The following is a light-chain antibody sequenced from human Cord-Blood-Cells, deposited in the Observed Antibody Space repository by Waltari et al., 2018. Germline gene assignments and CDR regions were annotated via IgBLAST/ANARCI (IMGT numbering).Light chain of an antibody. Sequence: VFTQSAATSSSSPGDTVAHSCRASQSVSSYLAWYLQKPGQAPRLLIYDASNRPTGIPARFSGSGSGTDFTLTISSLEPGDFAVYYCQQRSNWPSFGGGTKVEIK. V-gene: IGKV3-11*01. J-gene: IGKJ4*01. CDR3: QQRSNWPS. CDR1: QSVSSY. CDR2: DAS.